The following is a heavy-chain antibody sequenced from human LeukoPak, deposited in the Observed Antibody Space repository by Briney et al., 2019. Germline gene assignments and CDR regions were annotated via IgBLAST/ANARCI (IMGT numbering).Heavy chain of an antibody. CDR1: GFTFSSYW. V-gene: IGHV3-7*01. Sequence: PGGSLRLSCAASGFTFSSYWMSWVRQAPGKGLEWVANIKQDGSEKYYVESVKGRFTISGDNAKNSLYLQMNSLRDEDTAVYYCARWGYSSGWYYYDIWGQGTMVTVSS. CDR3: ARWGYSSGWYYYDI. CDR2: IKQDGSEK. D-gene: IGHD6-19*01. J-gene: IGHJ3*02.